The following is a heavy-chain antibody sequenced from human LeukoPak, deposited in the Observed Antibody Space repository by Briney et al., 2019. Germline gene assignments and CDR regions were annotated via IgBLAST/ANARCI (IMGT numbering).Heavy chain of an antibody. V-gene: IGHV3-33*01. Sequence: GGSLRLSCAASGFTLSSYGMHWVRQAPGKGLEWVTFIWYDGSNKYYADSVKGRFTISRDNSKNTLYLQLNSLRADDTAVHYCARDGPTYRDGLDVWGLGTTVTVSS. D-gene: IGHD1-1*01. CDR2: IWYDGSNK. J-gene: IGHJ6*02. CDR3: ARDGPTYRDGLDV. CDR1: GFTLSSYG.